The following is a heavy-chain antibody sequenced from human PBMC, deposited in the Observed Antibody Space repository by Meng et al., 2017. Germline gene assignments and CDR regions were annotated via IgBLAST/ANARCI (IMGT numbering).Heavy chain of an antibody. J-gene: IGHJ4*02. CDR2: IYHSGST. CDR3: ARESTGLTVNFYFDY. D-gene: IGHD4-17*01. CDR1: GGSISSSNW. V-gene: IGHV4-4*02. Sequence: SETLSLTCAVSGGSISSSNWWSWVRQPPGKGLEWIGEIYHSGSTNYNPSLKSRVTISVDKSKNQFSLKLSSVTAADTAVYYCARESTGLTVNFYFDYWGQGTLVTVSS.